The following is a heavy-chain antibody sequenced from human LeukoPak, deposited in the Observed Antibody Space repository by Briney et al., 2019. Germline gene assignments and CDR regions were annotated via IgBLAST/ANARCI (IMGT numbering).Heavy chain of an antibody. CDR3: ARDKIWFGELLYSSFDP. CDR1: GDSVSSNSVT. CDR2: TYYRSKWYN. J-gene: IGHJ5*02. Sequence: SQTLSLTCAISGDSVSSNSVTWNWIRQSPSRGLEWLGRTYYRSKWYNDYAVSVKSRITINPDTSKNQFSLQLNSVTPEDTAVYYCARDKIWFGELLYSSFDPWGQGTLVTVSS. D-gene: IGHD3-10*01. V-gene: IGHV6-1*01.